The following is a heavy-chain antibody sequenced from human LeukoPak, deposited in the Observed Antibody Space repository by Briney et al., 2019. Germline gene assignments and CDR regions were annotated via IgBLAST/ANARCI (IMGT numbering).Heavy chain of an antibody. CDR2: IKQDGSKK. Sequence: GSLRLSCVASGFPFSSYWMTWVRQAPGKGLEWVANIKQDGSKKSYVDSVKGRFTISRDNAKNSLYLQMNSLRAEDTAIYYCTRVGYIDEGIDYWGQGTLVSVSS. D-gene: IGHD5-24*01. J-gene: IGHJ4*02. CDR3: TRVGYIDEGIDY. V-gene: IGHV3-7*04. CDR1: GFPFSSYW.